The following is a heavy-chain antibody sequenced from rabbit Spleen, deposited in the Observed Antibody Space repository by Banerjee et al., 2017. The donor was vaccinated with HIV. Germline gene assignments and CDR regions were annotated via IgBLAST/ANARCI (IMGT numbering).Heavy chain of an antibody. D-gene: IGHD4-2*01. CDR3: VRDLGYAGDTDHDYAYFNL. J-gene: IGHJ4*01. CDR1: GFDFSSYG. V-gene: IGHV1S47*01. CDR2: IDPIFANT. Sequence: QEQLVESGGGLVQPGGSLKLSCKASGFDFSSYGVSWVRQAPGKGLEWIGYIDPIFANTYYASWVNGRFTISSHNAQNTLYLQLNSLTVADTATYYCVRDLGYAGDTDHDYAYFNLWGPGTLVTVS.